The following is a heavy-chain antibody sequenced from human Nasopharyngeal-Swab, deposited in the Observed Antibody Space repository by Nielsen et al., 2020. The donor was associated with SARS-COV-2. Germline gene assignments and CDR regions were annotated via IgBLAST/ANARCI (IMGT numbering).Heavy chain of an antibody. Sequence: SETLSLTCTVSGGSISSGGYYWSWIRQHPGEGLEWIGYIYYSGSTYYNPSPKSRVTISVDTSKNQFSLKLSSVTAADTAVYYCARDLGDYDSYLDYWGQGTLVTVSS. CDR3: ARDLGDYDSYLDY. D-gene: IGHD4-17*01. J-gene: IGHJ4*02. V-gene: IGHV4-31*03. CDR1: GGSISSGGYY. CDR2: IYYSGST.